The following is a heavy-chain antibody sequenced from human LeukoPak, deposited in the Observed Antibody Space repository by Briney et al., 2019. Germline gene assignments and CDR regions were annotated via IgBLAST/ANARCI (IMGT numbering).Heavy chain of an antibody. D-gene: IGHD3-3*01. CDR1: GFTFSSYW. CDR2: ISSSSSYI. CDR3: ASYYDFWSGYYTYYFDY. J-gene: IGHJ4*02. V-gene: IGHV3-21*01. Sequence: GGSLRLSCAASGFTFSSYWMHWVRQAPGKGLEWVSSISSSSSYIYYADSVKGRFTISRDNAKNSLYLQMNSLRAEDTAVYYCASYYDFWSGYYTYYFDYWGQGTLVTVSS.